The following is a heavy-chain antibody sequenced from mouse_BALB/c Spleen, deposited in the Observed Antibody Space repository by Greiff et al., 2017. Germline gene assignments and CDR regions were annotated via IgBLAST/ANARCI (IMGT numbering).Heavy chain of an antibody. CDR1: GYTFSSYW. CDR2: INPSTGYT. CDR3: ARSPDERGYAMDY. Sequence: QVQLQPSGAELAQPGASVKMSCTASGYTFSSYWMHWVKQWPGQGLEWIGYINPSTGYTEYTQKFKDRATLTADKSSSTAYMQLSSLTSEDSAVVYGARSPDERGYAMDYWGQGTSVTVSS. V-gene: IGHV1-7*01. J-gene: IGHJ4*01.